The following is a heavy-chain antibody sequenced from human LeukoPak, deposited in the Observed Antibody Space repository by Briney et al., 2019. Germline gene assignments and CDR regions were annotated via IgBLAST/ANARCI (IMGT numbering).Heavy chain of an antibody. V-gene: IGHV1-69*13. CDR3: AREIVVVVAATLEKYYYGMDV. D-gene: IGHD2-15*01. CDR1: GDTFSSYA. CDR2: IIPIFGTA. Sequence: GASVKVSCTASGDTFSSYAISWVRQAPGQGLEWMGGIIPIFGTANYAQKFQGRVTITADESTSTAYMELSSLRSEDTAAYYCAREIVVVVAATLEKYYYGMDVWGQGTTVTVSS. J-gene: IGHJ6*02.